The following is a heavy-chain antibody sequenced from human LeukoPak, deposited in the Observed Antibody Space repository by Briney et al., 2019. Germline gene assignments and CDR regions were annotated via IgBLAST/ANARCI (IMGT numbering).Heavy chain of an antibody. CDR1: GFTFSSYG. V-gene: IGHV3-30*02. CDR3: AKGAGPYCYGSGSLKYLPAEYFQH. CDR2: IRYDGSNK. D-gene: IGHD3-10*01. Sequence: PGGSLRLSCAASGFTFSSYGMHWVRQAPGKGLEWVAFIRYDGSNKYYADSVKGRFTISRDNSKNTLYLQMNSLRAEDTAVYYCAKGAGPYCYGSGSLKYLPAEYFQHWGQGTLVTVSS. J-gene: IGHJ1*01.